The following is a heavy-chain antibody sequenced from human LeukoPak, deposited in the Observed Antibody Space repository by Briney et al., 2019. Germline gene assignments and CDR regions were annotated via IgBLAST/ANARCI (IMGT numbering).Heavy chain of an antibody. V-gene: IGHV3-20*04. J-gene: IGHJ4*02. D-gene: IGHD3-22*01. CDR3: ARDPETYYYDSSGYQGDY. CDR2: ITWNGGTT. CDR1: GFTFHDHG. Sequence: GGSLRLSCAASGFTFHDHGMNWVRQAPGKGLEWVSGITWNGGTTGYADSVKGRFTISRDNAKNSLYLQMNSLRAEDTAVYYCARDPETYYYDSSGYQGDYWGQGTLVTVSS.